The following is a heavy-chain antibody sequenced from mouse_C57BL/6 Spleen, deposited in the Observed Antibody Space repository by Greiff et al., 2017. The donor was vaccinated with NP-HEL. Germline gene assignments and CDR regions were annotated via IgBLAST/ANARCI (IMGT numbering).Heavy chain of an antibody. Sequence: QVQLQQSGAELVKPGASVKMSCKASGYTFTSYWITWVKQRPGQGLEWIGDIYPGSGSTNYNEKFKSKATLTVDTSSSTAYMQLSSLTSEDSAVYYCAREGMVGYDRGYYAMDYWGQGTSVTVSS. V-gene: IGHV1-55*01. CDR1: GYTFTSYW. CDR2: IYPGSGST. J-gene: IGHJ4*01. D-gene: IGHD2-2*01. CDR3: AREGMVGYDRGYYAMDY.